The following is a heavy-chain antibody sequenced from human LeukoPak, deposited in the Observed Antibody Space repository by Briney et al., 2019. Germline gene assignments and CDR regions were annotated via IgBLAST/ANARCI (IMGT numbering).Heavy chain of an antibody. D-gene: IGHD6-13*01. Sequence: SETLSLTCTVSGGSISSYYWSWIRQPAGKGLEWIGRIYTSGSTNYNPSLESRVTMSLDTSKNQLSLKLSSVTAADTAVYYCAGYSSSWYWFDPWGQGTLVTVSS. J-gene: IGHJ5*02. CDR1: GGSISSYY. CDR2: IYTSGST. V-gene: IGHV4-4*07. CDR3: AGYSSSWYWFDP.